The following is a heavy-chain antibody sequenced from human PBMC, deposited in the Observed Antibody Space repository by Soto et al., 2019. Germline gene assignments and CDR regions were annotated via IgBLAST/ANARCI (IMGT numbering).Heavy chain of an antibody. CDR3: ARVSYDFWSGPLANYYYYYGMDV. V-gene: IGHV3-53*01. J-gene: IGHJ6*02. Sequence: GGSLRLSCAASEFTVGSNYMSWVRQAPGKGLEWVSVIYSGGSTYYADSVKGRFTISRDNSKNTLYLQMNSLRAEDTAVYYCARVSYDFWSGPLANYYYYYGMDVWGQGTTVTVSS. CDR2: IYSGGST. CDR1: EFTVGSNY. D-gene: IGHD3-3*01.